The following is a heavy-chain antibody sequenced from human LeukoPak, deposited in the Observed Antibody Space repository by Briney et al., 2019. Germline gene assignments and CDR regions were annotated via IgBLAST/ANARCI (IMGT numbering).Heavy chain of an antibody. CDR2: IIPILGIA. D-gene: IGHD6-19*01. J-gene: IGHJ6*03. V-gene: IGHV1-69*02. CDR3: AAVAKPQANYYYYMDV. Sequence: GASVKVSCKASGGTFSSYTISWVRQAPGQGLEWMGRIIPILGIANYAQKFQGRVTITADKSTSTAYMELSSLRSEDTAVYYCAAVAKPQANYYYYMDVWGQGTTVTVSS. CDR1: GGTFSSYT.